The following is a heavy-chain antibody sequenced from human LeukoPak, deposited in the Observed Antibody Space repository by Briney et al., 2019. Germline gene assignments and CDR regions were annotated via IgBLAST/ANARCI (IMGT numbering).Heavy chain of an antibody. Sequence: PSETLSLTCTVSGGSVSSGSYYWSWIRQPPGKGLEWIGYIYYSGSTNYNPSLKSRVTISVDTSKNQFSLKLSSVTAADTAVYYSARVDRSRTLYDILTPPTFDYWGQGTLVTVSS. CDR1: GGSVSSGSYY. V-gene: IGHV4-61*01. J-gene: IGHJ4*02. D-gene: IGHD3-9*01. CDR2: IYYSGST. CDR3: ARVDRSRTLYDILTPPTFDY.